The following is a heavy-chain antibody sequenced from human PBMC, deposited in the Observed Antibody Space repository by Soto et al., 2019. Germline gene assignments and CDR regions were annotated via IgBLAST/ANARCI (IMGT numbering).Heavy chain of an antibody. CDR2: IYYSGST. D-gene: IGHD2-15*01. CDR3: ARDVVVGGYYYGMDV. J-gene: IGHJ6*02. Sequence: SETLSLTCTVSGGSISSGGYYWSWIRQHPGKGLEWIGYIYYSGSTYYNPSLKSRVTISVDTSKNQFSLKLSSVTAADTAVYYCARDVVVGGYYYGMDVWGQGTTVTVSS. CDR1: GGSISSGGYY. V-gene: IGHV4-31*03.